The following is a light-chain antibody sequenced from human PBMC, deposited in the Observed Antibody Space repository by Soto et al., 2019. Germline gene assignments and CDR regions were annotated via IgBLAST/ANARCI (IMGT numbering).Light chain of an antibody. CDR1: QSIDSNT. CDR2: GAS. Sequence: EIVLTQSPDTLSLSPGERATLSCRASQSIDSNTLGWYQQKPGQAPRLLIYGASSRATGIPDRFSGSGSGTDFTFTISRLELEDFAVYYCHQYGRAFGQGTKVEIK. V-gene: IGKV3-20*01. J-gene: IGKJ1*01. CDR3: HQYGRA.